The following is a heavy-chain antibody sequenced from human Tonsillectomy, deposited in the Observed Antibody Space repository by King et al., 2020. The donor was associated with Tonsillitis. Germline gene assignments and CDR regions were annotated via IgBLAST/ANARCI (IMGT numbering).Heavy chain of an antibody. CDR3: ARDRASSGWYGFGY. CDR1: GGSISSYY. Sequence: QLQESGPGLVKPSETLSLTCTVSGGSISSYYWSWIRQPAGKGLEWIGRIYTSGSTNYNPPLKSRVTISVDTAKNQFSLKLSSVTAADTAVYYCARDRASSGWYGFGYWGQGTLVTVSS. J-gene: IGHJ4*02. CDR2: IYTSGST. D-gene: IGHD6-19*01. V-gene: IGHV4-4*07.